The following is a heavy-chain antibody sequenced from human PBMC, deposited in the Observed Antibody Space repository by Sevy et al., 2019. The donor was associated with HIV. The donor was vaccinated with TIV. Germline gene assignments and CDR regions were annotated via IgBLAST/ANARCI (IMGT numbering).Heavy chain of an antibody. J-gene: IGHJ6*02. D-gene: IGHD1-1*01. CDR2: ISHRGST. Sequence: SETLSLTCAVSGGSSSGYYWAWIRRSPGKGLEWIGEISHRGSTKYNPALKSRVSISVDTSKDQISLRLTSLTAADTAVYYGARGGIMATTEYGMDVWGQGTTVTVSS. CDR3: ARGGIMATTEYGMDV. V-gene: IGHV4-34*01. CDR1: GGSSSGYY.